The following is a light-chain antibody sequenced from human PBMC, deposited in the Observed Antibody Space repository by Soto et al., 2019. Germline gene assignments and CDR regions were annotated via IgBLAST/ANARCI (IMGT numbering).Light chain of an antibody. V-gene: IGKV3-20*01. CDR3: QQYATAPLT. J-gene: IGKJ4*01. CDR1: QSVAKNY. Sequence: EIVLTQSPGTLSLSPGERATLSCRASQSVAKNYLAWYQQKSGQDPRLLIHGASSRATGIPNRFSGSGSGTDFALAISRREHGDLELFFCQQYATAPLTFRGGTE. CDR2: GAS.